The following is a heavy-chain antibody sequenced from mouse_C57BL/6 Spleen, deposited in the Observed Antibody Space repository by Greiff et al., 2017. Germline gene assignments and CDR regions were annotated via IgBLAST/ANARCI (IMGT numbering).Heavy chain of an antibody. CDR1: GYSITSGYD. J-gene: IGHJ4*01. CDR2: ISYSGST. CDR3: ARGERGYAMDY. Sequence: EVKLMESGPGMVKPSQSLSLTCTVTGYSITSGYDWHWIRHFPGNKLEWMGYISYSGSTNYNPSLKSRISITHDTSKNHFFLKLNSVTTEDTATYYCARGERGYAMDYWGQGTSVTVSS. V-gene: IGHV3-1*01.